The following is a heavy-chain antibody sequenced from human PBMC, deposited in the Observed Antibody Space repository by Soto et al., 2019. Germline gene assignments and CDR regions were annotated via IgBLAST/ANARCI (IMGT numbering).Heavy chain of an antibody. CDR1: GFIFENVG. J-gene: IGHJ5*02. CDR2: ISGSGFKK. V-gene: IGHV3-23*01. CDR3: AKNQGVELVPLATVDWFDP. D-gene: IGHD1-26*01. Sequence: PGGSLRLSCAASGFIFENVGMSWARQAPGKGLEWISSISGSGFKKYYADSVKGRFTISRDNSKSTVYLELNNLSAEDTAVYHCAKNQGVELVPLATVDWFDPWGQGSVVTVSS.